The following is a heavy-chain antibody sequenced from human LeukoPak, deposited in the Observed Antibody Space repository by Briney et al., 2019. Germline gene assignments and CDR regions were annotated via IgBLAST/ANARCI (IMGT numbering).Heavy chain of an antibody. CDR2: INHSGST. CDR3: ARGTGGYQLLLYY. Sequence: SETLSLTCAVYGGSFSGYYWSWIRQSPGKGLEWIGEINHSGSTDYNPSLKSRVTISVDTSKNQFSLKLSSVTAADTAVYYCARGTGGYQLLLYYWGQGTLVTVSS. V-gene: IGHV4-34*01. D-gene: IGHD2-2*01. J-gene: IGHJ4*02. CDR1: GGSFSGYY.